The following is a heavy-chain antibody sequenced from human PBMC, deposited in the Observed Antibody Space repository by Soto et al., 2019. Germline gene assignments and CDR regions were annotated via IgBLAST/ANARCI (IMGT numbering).Heavy chain of an antibody. CDR1: GFSVSSYS. D-gene: IGHD6-19*01. V-gene: IGHV3-66*01. Sequence: GESLKISCAASGFSVSSYSMSWVRQAPGKGLEWVSTIYSGNNTHYAESVKGRFTISRDTSKNTLNLQMNSLRAEDTAVYYCARETVAVAAPFDLWGRAILVTVSS. CDR3: ARETVAVAAPFDL. J-gene: IGHJ2*01. CDR2: IYSGNNT.